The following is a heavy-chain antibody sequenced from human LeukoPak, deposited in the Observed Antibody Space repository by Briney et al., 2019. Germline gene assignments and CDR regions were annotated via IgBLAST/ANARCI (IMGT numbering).Heavy chain of an antibody. CDR2: IYHSEST. J-gene: IGHJ3*02. V-gene: IGHV4-30-2*01. CDR1: GGSISSGGYS. Sequence: SQTLSLTCTVSGGSISSGGYSWSWIRQPPGKGLEWIGYIYHSESTNYNPSLKSRVTISVDTSKKQLSLRLSSVTAADTAVYYCARGHWNDGAFEIWGQGTMVTVSS. D-gene: IGHD1-1*01. CDR3: ARGHWNDGAFEI.